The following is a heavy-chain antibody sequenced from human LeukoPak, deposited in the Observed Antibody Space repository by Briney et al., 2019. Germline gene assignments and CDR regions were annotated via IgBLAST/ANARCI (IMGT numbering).Heavy chain of an antibody. D-gene: IGHD5-18*01. CDR3: ARDRIQLWSHDY. J-gene: IGHJ4*02. Sequence: GGSLRLSCAASGFTFSGYWMSWVRQAPGKGLEWVANIKPDGSNKYYVDSVKGRFTISRENAKNSLYLHMNSLRAEDTAVYYCARDRIQLWSHDYWGQGTLVTVSS. CDR1: GFTFSGYW. V-gene: IGHV3-7*04. CDR2: IKPDGSNK.